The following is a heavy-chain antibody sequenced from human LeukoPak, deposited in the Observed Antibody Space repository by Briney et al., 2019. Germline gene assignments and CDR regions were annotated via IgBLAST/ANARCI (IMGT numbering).Heavy chain of an antibody. CDR3: AKSSWSVTPGYFDY. CDR1: GFTFSTHG. J-gene: IGHJ4*02. V-gene: IGHV3-30*02. Sequence: GGSLRLSCAASGFTFSTHGMHWVRQAPGKGLEWVALIRYDGSKNYYTDSVKGRFTISRDNSKNTLYLQMNSLRAEDTAIYYCAKSSWSVTPGYFDYWGQGTLVTVSS. CDR2: IRYDGSKN. D-gene: IGHD4-17*01.